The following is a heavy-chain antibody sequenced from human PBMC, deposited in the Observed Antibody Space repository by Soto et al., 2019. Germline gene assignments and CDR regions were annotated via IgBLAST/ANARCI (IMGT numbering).Heavy chain of an antibody. J-gene: IGHJ3*02. CDR1: GGSISSGGYS. Sequence: SETLSLTCAVSGGSISSGGYSWSWIRQPPGKGLEWIGYIYHSGSTYYNPSLKSRVTISVDRSKNQFSLKLSSVTAADTAVYYRARGSDSSGSEDAFDIWGQGTMVTVSS. V-gene: IGHV4-30-2*01. CDR2: IYHSGST. CDR3: ARGSDSSGSEDAFDI. D-gene: IGHD3-22*01.